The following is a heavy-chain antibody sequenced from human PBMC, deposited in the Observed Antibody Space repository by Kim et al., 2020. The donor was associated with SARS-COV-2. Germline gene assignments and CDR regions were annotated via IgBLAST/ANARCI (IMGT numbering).Heavy chain of an antibody. Sequence: TLSLTCTVSGGSISSGGYYWSWIRQHPGKGLEWIGYIYYSGSTYYNPSLKSRVTISVDTSKNQFSLKLSSVTAADTAVYYCARVLPLNDYYYYYGMDVWGQGTTVTVSS. CDR1: GGSISSGGYY. D-gene: IGHD2-8*01. CDR3: ARVLPLNDYYYYYGMDV. CDR2: IYYSGST. J-gene: IGHJ6*02. V-gene: IGHV4-31*03.